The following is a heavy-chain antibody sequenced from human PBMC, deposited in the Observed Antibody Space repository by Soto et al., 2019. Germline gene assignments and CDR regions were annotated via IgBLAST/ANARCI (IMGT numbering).Heavy chain of an antibody. CDR3: VREASSGRTGRYFDL. CDR2: ISAYNGNT. CDR1: GYTFTSYG. J-gene: IGHJ2*01. V-gene: IGHV1-18*01. D-gene: IGHD6-19*01. Sequence: ASVKVSCKASGYTFTSYGISWVRQAPGQGLEWMGWISAYNGNTNYAQKLQGRVTMTTDTSTSTAYMELRSLRSDDTAVYYCVREASSGRTGRYFDLWGRGTLVTVSS.